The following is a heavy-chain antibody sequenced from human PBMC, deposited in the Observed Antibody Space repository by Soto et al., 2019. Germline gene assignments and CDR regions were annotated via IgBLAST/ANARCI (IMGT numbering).Heavy chain of an antibody. V-gene: IGHV3-74*01. CDR3: ERGPHHGMIDY. CDR2: INSDGSST. Sequence: GGSLRLSCAASGFTFSSYWMHWVRQAPGKGLVWVSRINSDGSSTSYADSVKGRFTISRGNAKNTLYLQMNSLRDEDTAVYYCERGPHHGMIDYWGQGTLVTVSS. CDR1: GFTFSSYW. J-gene: IGHJ4*02.